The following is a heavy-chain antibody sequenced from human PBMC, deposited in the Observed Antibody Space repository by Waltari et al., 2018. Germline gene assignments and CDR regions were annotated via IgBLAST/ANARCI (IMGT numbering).Heavy chain of an antibody. D-gene: IGHD3-10*01. Sequence: QLQLQESGPGLVKPSETLSLTCTVSDCSISSSLYYWGLLRQPPGKGLEWIGSIYYSGSTYYNPSLKSRVTISVDTSKNQFSLKLSSVTAADTAVYYCARRARMMVQGVSWGQGTLVTVSS. CDR2: IYYSGST. J-gene: IGHJ4*02. V-gene: IGHV4-39*07. CDR1: DCSISSSLYY. CDR3: ARRARMMVQGVS.